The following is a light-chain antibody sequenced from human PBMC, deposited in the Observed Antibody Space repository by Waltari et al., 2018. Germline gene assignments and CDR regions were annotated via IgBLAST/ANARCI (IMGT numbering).Light chain of an antibody. V-gene: IGKV4-1*01. CDR2: WAS. CDR1: SFFYRSENTHC. CDR3: QQYYRSRT. Sequence: SFFYRSENTHCRAGYQQKPGQAPKLLFYWASTRESGVPDRFSASGSGTDFTLTINNLQAEDVAVYYCQQYYRSRTFGQGTKVEIK. J-gene: IGKJ1*01.